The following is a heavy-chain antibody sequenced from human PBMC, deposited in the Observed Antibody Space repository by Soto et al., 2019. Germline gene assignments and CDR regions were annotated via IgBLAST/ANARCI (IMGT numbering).Heavy chain of an antibody. CDR2: INPNSGGT. J-gene: IGHJ5*02. V-gene: IGHV1-2*02. CDR3: ARAPNPYSSPSGWFDP. Sequence: GASVKVSCKASGYTFTGYYMHWVRQAPGQGLEWMGWINPNSGGTNYAQKFQGRVTMTRDTSISTAYMELSRLRSDDTAVYYCARAPNPYSSPSGWFDPWGQGTLVTVSS. CDR1: GYTFTGYY. D-gene: IGHD6-6*01.